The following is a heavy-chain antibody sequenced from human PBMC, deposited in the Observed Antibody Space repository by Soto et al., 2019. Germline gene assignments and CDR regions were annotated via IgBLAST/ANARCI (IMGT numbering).Heavy chain of an antibody. CDR3: ARENCSGGSCYSDYYYYYMDV. V-gene: IGHV4-34*01. CDR1: GGSFSGYY. D-gene: IGHD2-15*01. CDR2: INHSGST. Sequence: PSETLSLTCAVCGGSFSGYYWSWIRQPPGKGLEWIGEINHSGSTNYNPSLKSRVTISVDTSKNQFSLKLSSVTAADTAVYYCARENCSGGSCYSDYYYYYMDVWGKGTTVTVSS. J-gene: IGHJ6*03.